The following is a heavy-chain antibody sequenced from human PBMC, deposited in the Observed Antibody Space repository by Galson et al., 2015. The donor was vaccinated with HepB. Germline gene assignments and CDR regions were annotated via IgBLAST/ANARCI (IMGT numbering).Heavy chain of an antibody. CDR3: ARDKGSGSYYKGAGSCYYGMDV. CDR2: IIPILGIA. V-gene: IGHV1-69*10. J-gene: IGHJ6*02. D-gene: IGHD3-10*01. Sequence: SVKVSCKASGGTFSSYAISWVRQAPGQGLEWMGRIIPILGIANYAQKFQGRVTITADKSTSTAYMELSGLRSEDTAVYYCARDKGSGSYYKGAGSCYYGMDVWGQGTTVTVSS. CDR1: GGTFSSYA.